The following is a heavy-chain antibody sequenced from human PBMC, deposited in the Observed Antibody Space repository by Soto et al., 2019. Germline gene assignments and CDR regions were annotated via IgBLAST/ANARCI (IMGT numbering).Heavy chain of an antibody. J-gene: IGHJ4*02. CDR1: GFTFSSYW. CDR2: INSDGSST. D-gene: IGHD3-22*01. V-gene: IGHV3-74*01. Sequence: LRLSCAASGFTFSSYWMHWVRQAPGKGLVWVSRINSDGSSTSYADSVKGRFTISRDNAKNTLYLQMNSLRAEDTAVYYCARDESSGYYPQYYFDYWGQGTLVTVSS. CDR3: ARDESSGYYPQYYFDY.